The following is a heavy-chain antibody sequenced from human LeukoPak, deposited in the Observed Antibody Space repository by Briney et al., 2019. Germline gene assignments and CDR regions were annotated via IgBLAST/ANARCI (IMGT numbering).Heavy chain of an antibody. J-gene: IGHJ4*02. CDR3: ARWTDSGYGENFDY. CDR1: GGTFSSYA. V-gene: IGHV1-69*04. Sequence: GASVKVSCKASGGTFSSYAISWVRQAPGQGLEWMGRIIPILGIANYAQKFQGRVTITADKSTSTAYMELSSLRSEDTAVYYCARWTDSGYGENFDYWGQGTLVTVSS. CDR2: IIPILGIA. D-gene: IGHD5-12*01.